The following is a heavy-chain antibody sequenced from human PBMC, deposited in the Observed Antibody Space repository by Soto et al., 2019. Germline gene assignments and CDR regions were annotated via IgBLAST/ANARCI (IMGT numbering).Heavy chain of an antibody. CDR2: IVVGSGNT. CDR3: ASVGAGYCSSTSYYNLYGSGV. Sequence: SVKLSCKSSGFTFTSSAVQWVRQARGQRLEWIGWIVVGSGNTNYAQKFQERVTITRDMSTSTAYMELSSLRSEDTAVYYCASVGAGYCSSTSYYNLYGSGVCGQGNTGTVSS. CDR1: GFTFTSSA. J-gene: IGHJ6*02. V-gene: IGHV1-58*01. D-gene: IGHD2-2*02.